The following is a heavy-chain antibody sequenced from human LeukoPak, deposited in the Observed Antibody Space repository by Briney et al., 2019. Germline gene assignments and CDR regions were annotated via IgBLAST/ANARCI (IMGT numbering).Heavy chain of an antibody. CDR2: ISSSGSTI. CDR3: ARGALSLGYYDSSGFVALRY. J-gene: IGHJ4*02. D-gene: IGHD3-22*01. Sequence: GGSLRLSCAASGFTFSSYEMNWVRQAPGKGLEWVSCISSSGSTIYYADSVKGRFTISRDNAKNSLYLQMNSLRAEDTAVYYCARGALSLGYYDSSGFVALRYWGQGTLVTVSS. V-gene: IGHV3-48*03. CDR1: GFTFSSYE.